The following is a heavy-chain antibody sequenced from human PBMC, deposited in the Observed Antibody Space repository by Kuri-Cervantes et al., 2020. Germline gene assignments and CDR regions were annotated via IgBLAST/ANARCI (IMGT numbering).Heavy chain of an antibody. V-gene: IGHV3-30*02. J-gene: IGHJ4*02. Sequence: GESLKISCAASGFTFSSYGMHWVRQAPGKGLEWVAVIWYDGSNKYYADSVKGRFTISRDNSKNTLYLQMNSLRAEDTAVYYCAKDITMIVDRIDLFGYWGQGTLVTVSS. CDR2: IWYDGSNK. CDR3: AKDITMIVDRIDLFGY. CDR1: GFTFSSYG. D-gene: IGHD3-22*01.